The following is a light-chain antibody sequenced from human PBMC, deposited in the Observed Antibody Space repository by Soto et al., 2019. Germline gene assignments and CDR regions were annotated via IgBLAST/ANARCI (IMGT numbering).Light chain of an antibody. Sequence: EIVVTQSPATLSLSPGERATLSCRTSQSVSFYLAWYQQKPGQAPRLLIYDASSRATGIPARFSGSGSETDFTLTISSLEPEDFAVYYCQQRSNWPRTFGQGTKVESK. CDR1: QSVSFY. V-gene: IGKV3-11*01. CDR3: QQRSNWPRT. CDR2: DAS. J-gene: IGKJ1*01.